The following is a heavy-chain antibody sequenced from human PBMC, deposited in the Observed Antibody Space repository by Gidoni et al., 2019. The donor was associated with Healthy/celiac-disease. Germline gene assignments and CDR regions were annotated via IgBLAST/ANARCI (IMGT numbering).Heavy chain of an antibody. J-gene: IGHJ5*02. V-gene: IGHV3-23*01. D-gene: IGHD1-26*01. Sequence: EVQLLESGGGLVQPGGSLRLSCAASGFTFSSYAMSWVRQAPGKGLEWFSAISGSGGSTYYADSVKGRFTISRDNSKNTLYLQMNSLRAEDTAVYYCAKDLVLYSGSPNWFDPWGQGTLVTVSS. CDR1: GFTFSSYA. CDR3: AKDLVLYSGSPNWFDP. CDR2: ISGSGGST.